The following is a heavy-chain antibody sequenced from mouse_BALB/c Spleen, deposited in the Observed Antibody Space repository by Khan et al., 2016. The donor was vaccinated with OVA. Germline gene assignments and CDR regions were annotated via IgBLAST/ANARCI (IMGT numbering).Heavy chain of an antibody. Sequence: VQLQQSGAELARPGASVKMSCKASGYTFTSHTMHWVKQRPGQGLEWIGYINPRSGYTQYNQKFNDKATLTADISSSTAYMQLSSLTSEESAVYYCARRTTEYALDYWGQGTSVTVSS. J-gene: IGHJ4*01. CDR2: INPRSGYT. CDR3: ARRTTEYALDY. V-gene: IGHV1-4*01. D-gene: IGHD2-14*01. CDR1: GYTFTSHT.